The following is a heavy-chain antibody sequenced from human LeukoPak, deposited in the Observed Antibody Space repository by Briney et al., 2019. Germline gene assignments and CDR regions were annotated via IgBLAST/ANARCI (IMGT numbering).Heavy chain of an antibody. V-gene: IGHV3-15*01. CDR3: TATLGY. J-gene: IGHJ4*02. Sequence: GGSLRLSCAASGFTFSNYEMNWVRQAPGKGLEWVGRIKTKSDGGTTDYAAPVKGRFTISRDDSKDTLYLQMSSLKSEDTAVYYCTATLGYWGQGTLVTVSS. CDR2: IKTKSDGGTT. CDR1: GFTFSNYE.